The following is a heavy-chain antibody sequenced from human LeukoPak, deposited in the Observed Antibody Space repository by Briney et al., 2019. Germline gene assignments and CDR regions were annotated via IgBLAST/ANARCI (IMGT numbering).Heavy chain of an antibody. Sequence: GESLKISCKGSGYSFNTYWIGWVRQMPGKGLEWMGLTYPGNSDTRYSPSFQGQVTFSADKSIDTAYLQWNSLQASDTAIYYCARNGAAGTPNRFFNWFDPWGQGTLVTVSS. CDR1: GYSFNTYW. CDR2: TYPGNSDT. V-gene: IGHV5-51*01. CDR3: ARNGAAGTPNRFFNWFDP. D-gene: IGHD6-13*01. J-gene: IGHJ5*02.